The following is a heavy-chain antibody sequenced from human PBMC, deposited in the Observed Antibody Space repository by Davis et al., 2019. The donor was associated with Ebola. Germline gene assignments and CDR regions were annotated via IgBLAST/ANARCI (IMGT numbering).Heavy chain of an antibody. D-gene: IGHD2/OR15-2a*01. V-gene: IGHV3-30-3*01. CDR3: ARVGRGQYGWFDP. J-gene: IGHJ5*02. CDR2: ISYDGSNK. CDR1: GFTFSSYA. Sequence: PGGSLRLSCAASGFTFSSYAMSWVRQAPGKGLEWVAVISYDGSNKYYADSVKGRFTISRDNSKNTLYLQMNSLRAEDTAVYYCARVGRGQYGWFDPWGQGTLVTVSS.